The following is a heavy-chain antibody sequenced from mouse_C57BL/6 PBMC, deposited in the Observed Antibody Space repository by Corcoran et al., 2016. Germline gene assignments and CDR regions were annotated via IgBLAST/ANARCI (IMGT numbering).Heavy chain of an antibody. CDR3: ARDYGSSYWFAY. V-gene: IGHV9-3*01. J-gene: IGHJ3*01. D-gene: IGHD1-1*01. CDR2: INTYSGVP. Sequence: QIQLVQYGPELKKPGETVKISCKASGYTFTTYGMSWVKQAPGKGLKWMGWINTYSGVPTYADDFKGRFAFSLEDSASTAYLQINNLKNEDTATYFCARDYGSSYWFAYWGQGTLVTVSA. CDR1: GYTFTTYG.